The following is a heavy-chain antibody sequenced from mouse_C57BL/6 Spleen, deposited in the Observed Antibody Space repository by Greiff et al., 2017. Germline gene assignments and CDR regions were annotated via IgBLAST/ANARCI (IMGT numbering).Heavy chain of an antibody. Sequence: VQLKQSGPELVKPGASVKISCKASGYTFTDYYMNWVKQSHGKSLEWIGDINPNNGGTSYNQKFKGKATLTVDKSSSTAYMELRSLTSEDSAVYYCARALLITTGAMDYWRQGTSVTVSS. CDR1: GYTFTDYY. CDR2: INPNNGGT. D-gene: IGHD1-1*01. J-gene: IGHJ4*01. CDR3: ARALLITTGAMDY. V-gene: IGHV1-26*01.